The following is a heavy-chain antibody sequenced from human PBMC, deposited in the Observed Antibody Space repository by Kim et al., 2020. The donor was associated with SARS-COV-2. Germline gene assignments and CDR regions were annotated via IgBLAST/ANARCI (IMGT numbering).Heavy chain of an antibody. CDR3: ARYLQGITVAGKSFDQ. J-gene: IGHJ4*02. CDR1: GFTFSNYY. Sequence: GGSLRLSCAASGFTFSNYYMSWIRQAPGKGLEWVSYISGSSYYTNYADSVKGRFTISRDNAKNSLYLQMNSLRAEDTAVYYCARYLQGITVAGKSFDQWGQGNLVTVSS. D-gene: IGHD6-19*01. V-gene: IGHV3-11*06. CDR2: ISGSSYYT.